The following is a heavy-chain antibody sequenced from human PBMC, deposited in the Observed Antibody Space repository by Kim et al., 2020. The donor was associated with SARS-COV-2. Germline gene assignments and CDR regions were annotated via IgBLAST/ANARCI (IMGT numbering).Heavy chain of an antibody. CDR3: ARLPSGSYYHS. D-gene: IGHD3-10*01. CDR2: T. Sequence: TRYSPSFQGQVTISADKSISTAYLQWSSLKASDTAMYYCARLPSGSYYHSWGQGTLVTVSS. J-gene: IGHJ4*02. V-gene: IGHV5-51*01.